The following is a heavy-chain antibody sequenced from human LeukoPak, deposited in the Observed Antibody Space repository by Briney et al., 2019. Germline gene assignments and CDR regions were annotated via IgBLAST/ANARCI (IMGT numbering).Heavy chain of an antibody. V-gene: IGHV4-59*08. J-gene: IGHJ4*02. D-gene: IGHD3-22*01. CDR2: IYYTGST. Sequence: PSETLSLTCIVSGGSISNYYWNWIRQPPGEALEWIGHIYYTGSTNYNPSLKSRVTISLDTSNNQLSLKLSSVTAADTALYYCARSDTTGYWYDYWGQGTLVTVSS. CDR3: ARSDTTGYWYDY. CDR1: GGSISNYY.